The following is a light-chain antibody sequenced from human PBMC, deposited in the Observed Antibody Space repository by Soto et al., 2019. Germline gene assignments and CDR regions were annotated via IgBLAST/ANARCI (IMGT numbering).Light chain of an antibody. J-gene: IGLJ2*01. V-gene: IGLV2-23*01. CDR1: SSDVGSYNL. CDR2: EGS. CDR3: CSYSGSSTHVV. Sequence: QSALTQPASVSGSPGQSITISCTGTSSDVGSYNLVSWYQQHPGKAPKLMIYEGSKRPSGVSNRFSGSKSGNTASLTISGLQAEDEDDYYCCSYSGSSTHVVFGGGIKLTVL.